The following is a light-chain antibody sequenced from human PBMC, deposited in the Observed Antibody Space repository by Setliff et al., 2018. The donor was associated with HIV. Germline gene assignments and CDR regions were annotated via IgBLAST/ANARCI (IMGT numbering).Light chain of an antibody. J-gene: IGLJ1*01. CDR3: SSYTSDTTPYV. V-gene: IGLV2-14*02. CDR2: QVN. CDR1: SSDVGSYNF. Sequence: QSVLTQPASVSGSPGQSITISCTGSSSDVGSYNFVSWYQQHPGKAPKLMIYQVNKRPSGVSNRFSGSKSGNTASLTISGLQAEDETDYYCSSYTSDTTPYVFGKGTKVTVL.